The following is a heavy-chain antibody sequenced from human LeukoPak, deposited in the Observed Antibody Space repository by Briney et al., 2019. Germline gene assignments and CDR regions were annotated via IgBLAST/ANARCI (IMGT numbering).Heavy chain of an antibody. CDR2: ISGSDGST. CDR3: ARDQYDFWSAYGFDY. J-gene: IGHJ4*02. CDR1: GFTFSSHA. V-gene: IGHV3-23*01. D-gene: IGHD3-3*01. Sequence: GGSLRLSCAASGFTFSSHAMTWVRQAPRKGLEWVSGISGSDGSTYYADSVVGRFTISRDNSKSTLYLQMNSLRADDTAIYYCARDQYDFWSAYGFDYWGRGTLVTVSS.